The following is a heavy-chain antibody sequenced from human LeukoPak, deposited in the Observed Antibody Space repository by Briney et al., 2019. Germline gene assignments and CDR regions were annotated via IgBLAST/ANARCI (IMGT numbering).Heavy chain of an antibody. Sequence: SETLSLTCAVYGGSFSGFYWSWIRQPPGKGLEWIGEINHSGNTNYKSSLKSRITISVDTSKNQFSLKLSSVTAADTAVYYCARCASYGSGSSQYYYYYMDVWGKGTTVTVSS. D-gene: IGHD3-10*01. CDR1: GGSFSGFY. CDR2: INHSGNT. V-gene: IGHV4-34*01. J-gene: IGHJ6*03. CDR3: ARCASYGSGSSQYYYYYMDV.